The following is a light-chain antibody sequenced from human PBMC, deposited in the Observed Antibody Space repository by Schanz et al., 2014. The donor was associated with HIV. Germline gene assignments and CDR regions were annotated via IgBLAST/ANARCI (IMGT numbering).Light chain of an antibody. V-gene: IGLV2-8*01. Sequence: QSALTQPASVSGSPGQSVTISCTGTSSDVGGHNYVSWYQHHPGKAPKLIIFEVSERPSGVPDRFSGYKSGNTASLTVSGLQAEDEADYYCSSYATTKDLLFGGGTKLTVL. CDR1: SSDVGGHNY. CDR2: EVS. CDR3: SSYATTKDLL. J-gene: IGLJ2*01.